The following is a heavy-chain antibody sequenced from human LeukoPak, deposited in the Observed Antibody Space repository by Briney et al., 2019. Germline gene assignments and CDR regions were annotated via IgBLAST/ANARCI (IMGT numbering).Heavy chain of an antibody. CDR2: IYHGGST. V-gene: IGHV4-30-2*01. CDR3: ARDAADRDGAVYYFYYMDV. J-gene: IGHJ6*03. D-gene: IGHD3-10*01. Sequence: SETLSLTCTVSGGSISSGGYYWSWIRQPPGKGLEWIGYIYHGGSTYYNPSLKSRVTISVDRSKNQFSLKLSSVTAADTAVYYCARDAADRDGAVYYFYYMDVWGKGTTVTVSS. CDR1: GGSISSGGYY.